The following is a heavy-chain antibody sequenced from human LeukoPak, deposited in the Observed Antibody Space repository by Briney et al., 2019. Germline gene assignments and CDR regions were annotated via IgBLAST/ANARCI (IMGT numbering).Heavy chain of an antibody. CDR3: ARDGSGILTGYSPLDY. D-gene: IGHD3-9*01. CDR2: ISSSSSYI. V-gene: IGHV3-21*01. J-gene: IGHJ4*02. CDR1: GFTFSSYS. Sequence: GGSLRLSCAASGFTFSSYSMNWVRRAPGKGLEWVSSISSSSSYIYYADSVKGRFTISRDNAKNSLYLQMNSLRAEDTAVYYCARDGSGILTGYSPLDYWGQGTLVTVSS.